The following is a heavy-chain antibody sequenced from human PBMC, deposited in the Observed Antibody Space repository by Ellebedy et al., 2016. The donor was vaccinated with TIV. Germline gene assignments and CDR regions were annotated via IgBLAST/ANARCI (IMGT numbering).Heavy chain of an antibody. CDR2: IVHTGAT. Sequence: MPGGSLRLSCTVSGGSISSSSFFWGWIRQPPGKGLEWIGEIVHTGATNYNPSLKSRVSISQDTSKSQFSLQLSSVAAADTAVYYCARGRPAVVGALNYGLDVWGQGTTVTVSS. CDR3: ARGRPAVVGALNYGLDV. CDR1: GGSISSSSFF. J-gene: IGHJ6*02. V-gene: IGHV4-39*07. D-gene: IGHD6-19*01.